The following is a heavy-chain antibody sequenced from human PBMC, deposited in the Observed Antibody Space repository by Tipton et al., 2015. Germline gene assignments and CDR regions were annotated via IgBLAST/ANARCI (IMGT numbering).Heavy chain of an antibody. CDR1: GGSVSTSNYY. J-gene: IGHJ4*02. D-gene: IGHD4-23*01. CDR3: ARARGRHGGLRDS. Sequence: TLSLTCTVSGGSVSTSNYYWGWIRQSPGQGLEWIGYISYSGSTHYNPSLKRRVTISVDTSKSQFSLKLTSVTAADTAMYYCARARGRHGGLRDSWGQGTLVIVSS. CDR2: ISYSGST. V-gene: IGHV4-61*01.